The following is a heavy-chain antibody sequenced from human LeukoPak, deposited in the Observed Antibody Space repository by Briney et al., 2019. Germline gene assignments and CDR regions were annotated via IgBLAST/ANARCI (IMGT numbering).Heavy chain of an antibody. Sequence: GGSLRLSCAASGFTFSTYGMHWDRQAPGKGLEWVAVIWYDGSNKYYADSVKGRFTISRDNSKHTLYLQMNSLRAEDTAVYYCTRPPTAQLGDLLWIDYWGQGTLVTVSS. V-gene: IGHV3-33*01. J-gene: IGHJ4*02. D-gene: IGHD3-10*01. CDR1: GFTFSTYG. CDR3: TRPPTAQLGDLLWIDY. CDR2: IWYDGSNK.